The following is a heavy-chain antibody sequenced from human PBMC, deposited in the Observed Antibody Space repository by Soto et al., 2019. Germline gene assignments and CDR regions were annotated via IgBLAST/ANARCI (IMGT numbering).Heavy chain of an antibody. CDR2: IIPIFGTA. Sequence: QVQLVQSGAEVKKPGSSVKVSCKASGGTFSSYAISWVRQAPGQGLEWMGGIIPIFGTANYAQKFQGRVTITADESTSTAYMELSSLRSEETAVYYCARRADSGQQEGYFDLWGRGTLVTVCS. CDR3: ARRADSGQQEGYFDL. CDR1: GGTFSSYA. V-gene: IGHV1-69*01. D-gene: IGHD3-10*01. J-gene: IGHJ2*01.